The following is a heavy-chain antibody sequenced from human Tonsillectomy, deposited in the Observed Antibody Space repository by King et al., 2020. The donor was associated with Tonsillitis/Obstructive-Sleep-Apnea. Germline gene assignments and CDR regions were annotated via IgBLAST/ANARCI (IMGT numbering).Heavy chain of an antibody. CDR2: IYWDDDK. J-gene: IGHJ4*02. CDR3: VSVPGLYFDY. Sequence: TLKESGPTLVKPPQTLTLTCTFSGFSLTTSGVGVGWIRQPPGKALECLAIIYWDDDKRYSPSLKSRLTITKDTSKNQVVLTMTNMDPVDTPTYYCVSVPGLYFDYWGQGTLVTVSS. D-gene: IGHD6-6*01. V-gene: IGHV2-5*02. CDR1: GFSLTTSGVG.